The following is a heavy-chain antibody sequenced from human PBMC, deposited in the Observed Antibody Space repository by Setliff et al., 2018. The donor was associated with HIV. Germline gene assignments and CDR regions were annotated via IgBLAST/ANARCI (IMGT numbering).Heavy chain of an antibody. V-gene: IGHV4-59*08. CDR2: IYSSGST. D-gene: IGHD1-26*01. CDR1: GGSISNYY. J-gene: IGHJ4*02. Sequence: SETLSLTCTVSGGSISNYYWSWIRQPPGKGLEWIGHIYSSGSTNYNPSLKSRVTISVDTSKNQISLTLSSVTAADTAVYYCARRMSSGSYYDYWGQGTLVTVSS. CDR3: ARRMSSGSYYDY.